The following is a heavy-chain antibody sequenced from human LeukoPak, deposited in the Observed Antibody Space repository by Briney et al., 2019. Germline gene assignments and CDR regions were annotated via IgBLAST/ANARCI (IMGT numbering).Heavy chain of an antibody. J-gene: IGHJ4*02. CDR1: GGSISSYY. Sequence: SETLSLTCTVSGGSISSYYWSWLRQPPGKGLEWIGYIYYSGSTNYNPSLKSRVTISVDTSKNQFSLKLSSVTAADTAVYYCAYDYGDYSTHYWGQGTLVTVSS. D-gene: IGHD4-17*01. V-gene: IGHV4-59*12. CDR2: IYYSGST. CDR3: AYDYGDYSTHY.